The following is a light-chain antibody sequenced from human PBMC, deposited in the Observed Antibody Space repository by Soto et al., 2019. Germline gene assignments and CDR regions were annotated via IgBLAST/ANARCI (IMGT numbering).Light chain of an antibody. Sequence: QAVVTQPPSVSGAPGQGVTISCTGSSSNIGAGYDVHWYRHLPGTAPKLLIHRNTLRPSGVPNRFSASKSGTSASLAITGLRCEDEGEYYCQSYDNILIVPWVFGGGTQLTVL. V-gene: IGLV1-40*01. CDR3: QSYDNILIVPWV. CDR2: RNT. J-gene: IGLJ3*02. CDR1: SSNIGAGYD.